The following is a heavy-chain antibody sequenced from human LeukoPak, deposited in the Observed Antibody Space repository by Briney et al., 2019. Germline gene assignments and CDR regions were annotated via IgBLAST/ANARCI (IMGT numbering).Heavy chain of an antibody. Sequence: SETLSLTCAVYGGSFSGYYWSWIRQPPGKGLEWIGYIYYSGTTDYSPSLRSRVTMSLDTSKNQFSLKLSSVTTADTAVYYCARMGAIAGASANPDYWGQGTLVSVSS. J-gene: IGHJ4*02. CDR3: ARMGAIAGASANPDY. D-gene: IGHD4/OR15-4a*01. CDR1: GGSFSGYY. V-gene: IGHV4-59*01. CDR2: IYYSGTT.